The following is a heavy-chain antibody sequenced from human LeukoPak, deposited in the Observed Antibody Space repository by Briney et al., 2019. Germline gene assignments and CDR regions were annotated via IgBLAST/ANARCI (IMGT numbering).Heavy chain of an antibody. Sequence: SQTLSLTCTVSGGSISSGSYYWSWIRQPAGKGLEWIGRIYTSGSTNYNPSLKSRVTISVDTSKNQFSLKLSSVTAADTAVYYCARGRKRSYGPYYYYYYMDVWGKGTTVTVSS. D-gene: IGHD5-18*01. V-gene: IGHV4-61*02. CDR1: GGSISSGSYY. CDR3: ARGRKRSYGPYYYYYYMDV. CDR2: IYTSGST. J-gene: IGHJ6*03.